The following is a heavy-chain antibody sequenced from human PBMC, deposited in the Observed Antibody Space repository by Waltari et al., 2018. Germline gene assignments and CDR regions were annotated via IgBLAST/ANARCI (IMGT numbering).Heavy chain of an antibody. J-gene: IGHJ4*02. V-gene: IGHV4-39*01. CDR2: VYYSWTT. Sequence: QLQLQESGPGLVKPSETLSLTCTVSGYSISTSYYYWEWIRQPPGKGLEWIGSVYYSWTTDYNTALKSRGHLSVHTLKNKFTLRLNSVTAADPGVYYCAGRRESRKVGFLLDYGGPGTLVTVSS. CDR1: GYSISTSYYY. D-gene: IGHD1-26*01. CDR3: AGRRESRKVGFLLDY.